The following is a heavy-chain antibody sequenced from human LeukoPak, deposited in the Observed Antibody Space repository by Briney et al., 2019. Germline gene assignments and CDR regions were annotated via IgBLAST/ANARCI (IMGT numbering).Heavy chain of an antibody. D-gene: IGHD2-2*01. J-gene: IGHJ4*02. CDR3: AKDVVVVPAAKNYYFDY. V-gene: IGHV3-23*01. Sequence: GGSLRLSCAASGFTFSSYAMSWVRQAPGKGLEWVSAISGSGGSTYYADSVKGRFTIPRDNSKKTLYLQMNSLRAEDTAVYYCAKDVVVVPAAKNYYFDYWGQGTLVTVSS. CDR1: GFTFSSYA. CDR2: ISGSGGST.